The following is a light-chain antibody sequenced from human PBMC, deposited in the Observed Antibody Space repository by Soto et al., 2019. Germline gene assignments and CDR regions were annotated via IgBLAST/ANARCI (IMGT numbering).Light chain of an antibody. CDR3: QQYNTFST. V-gene: IGKV1-5*01. CDR2: DAS. J-gene: IGKJ1*01. Sequence: DIQMTQSPSTLSASIGDRVTITCRASQSISKWMAWYQQKPGKAPKLLIFDASTLQSGVPSRFSGSGSGTEFTLTISSLQPDDFATYYCQQYNTFSTFGQGTKVDIK. CDR1: QSISKW.